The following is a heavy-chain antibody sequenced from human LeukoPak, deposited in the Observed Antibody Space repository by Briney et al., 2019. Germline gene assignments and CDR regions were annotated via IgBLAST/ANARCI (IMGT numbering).Heavy chain of an antibody. CDR3: ARGQLYYDILTGYSL. J-gene: IGHJ4*02. V-gene: IGHV4-34*01. CDR2: INHSGST. CDR1: GGSFSGYY. D-gene: IGHD3-9*01. Sequence: SGTLSLTCAVYGGSFSGYYWSWIRQAPGKGLEWIGEINHSGSTNYNPSLKSRVTISVDTSKNQFSLKLSSVTAADTAVYYCARGQLYYDILTGYSLWGQGTLVTVSS.